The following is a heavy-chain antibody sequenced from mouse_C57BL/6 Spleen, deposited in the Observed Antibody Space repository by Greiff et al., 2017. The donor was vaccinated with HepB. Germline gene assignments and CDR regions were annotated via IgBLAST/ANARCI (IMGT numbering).Heavy chain of an antibody. D-gene: IGHD1-1*01. J-gene: IGHJ1*03. Sequence: VQLQQSGPELVKPGDSVKISCKASGYSFTGYFMNWVMQSHGKSLEWIGRINPYNGDTFYNQKFKGKATLTVDKSSSTAHMELRSLTSEDSAVYYCARSYYYGSTWYFDVWGTGTTVTVSS. V-gene: IGHV1-20*01. CDR3: ARSYYYGSTWYFDV. CDR2: INPYNGDT. CDR1: GYSFTGYF.